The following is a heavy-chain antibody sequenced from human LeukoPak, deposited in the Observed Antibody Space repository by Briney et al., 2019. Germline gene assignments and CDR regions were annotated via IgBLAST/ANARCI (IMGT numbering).Heavy chain of an antibody. CDR2: VYYSGST. J-gene: IGHJ4*02. V-gene: IGHV4-39*01. D-gene: IGHD4-11*01. CDR3: VRQKITTSDY. CDR1: GGSISSSNYY. Sequence: SETLSLTCSVSGGSISSSNYYWGWIRRSPGKGLEWIGSVYYSGSTYYNPSLKSRLTISVDTSKNQFSLKLSSVTAADTAVYYCVRQKITTSDYWGQGNMVTVSS.